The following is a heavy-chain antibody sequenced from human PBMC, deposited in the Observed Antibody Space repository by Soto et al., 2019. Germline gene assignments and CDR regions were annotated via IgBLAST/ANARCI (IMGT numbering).Heavy chain of an antibody. CDR1: GGSISSGGYY. V-gene: IGHV4-31*03. Sequence: NPSETLSLTCTVSGGSISSGGYYWSWIRQHPGKGLEWIGYIYYSGSTYYNPSLKSRVTISVDTSKNQFSLKLSSVTAADTAVYYCARHRSLARWLQFQPDSDYFDYWGQGTLVTVSS. D-gene: IGHD5-12*01. CDR2: IYYSGST. CDR3: ARHRSLARWLQFQPDSDYFDY. J-gene: IGHJ4*02.